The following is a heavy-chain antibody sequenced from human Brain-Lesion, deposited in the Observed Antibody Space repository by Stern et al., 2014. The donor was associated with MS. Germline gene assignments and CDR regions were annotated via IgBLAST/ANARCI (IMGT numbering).Heavy chain of an antibody. V-gene: IGHV4-61*02. CDR3: ARGRVVPGFQYYATDV. CDR2: IFNSGST. J-gene: IGHJ6*02. CDR1: GGSISSGGYY. Sequence: QVQLVQSGPGLVKPSQTLSLSCTVSGGSISSGGYYWSWIRQPAGKGLEWIGRIFNSGSTSYNPSLNRPATLSIDTSKNQFSLRLNSMTAADTAVYYCARGRVVPGFQYYATDVWGQGTTVIVSS. D-gene: IGHD2-2*01.